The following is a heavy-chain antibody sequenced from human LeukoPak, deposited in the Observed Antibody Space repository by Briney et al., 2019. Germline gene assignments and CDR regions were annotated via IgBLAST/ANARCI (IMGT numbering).Heavy chain of an antibody. CDR3: ARSFRRYGMDV. Sequence: GGSLRLSCAASGLTFSSYLMSWVRQAPGKGLQWVSYIDSSGNTRYYADSVKGRFTISRDNAQNSLYLQMNSLRVEDTAVYYCARSFRRYGMDVWGQGTTVTVSS. V-gene: IGHV3-48*03. D-gene: IGHD3-10*01. CDR1: GLTFSSYL. CDR2: IDSSGNTR. J-gene: IGHJ6*02.